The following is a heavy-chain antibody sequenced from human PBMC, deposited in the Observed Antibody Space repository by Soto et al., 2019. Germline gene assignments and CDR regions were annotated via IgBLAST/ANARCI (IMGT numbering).Heavy chain of an antibody. CDR3: AKRGGWLDI. Sequence: GGSLRLSCAASGFTFSSYGMHWVRQAPGKGLEWVAVISYDGSNKYYADSVKGRFTISRDNSKNTLYLQMNSLRAEDTAVYYCAKRGGWLDIWGQGTMVTVSS. D-gene: IGHD2-15*01. CDR2: ISYDGSNK. CDR1: GFTFSSYG. J-gene: IGHJ3*02. V-gene: IGHV3-30*18.